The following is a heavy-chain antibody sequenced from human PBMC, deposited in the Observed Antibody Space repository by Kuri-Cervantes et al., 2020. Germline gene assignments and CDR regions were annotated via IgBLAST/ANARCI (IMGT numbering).Heavy chain of an antibody. CDR3: TTVALGAAAGRYLNY. Sequence: GESLKISCTASGFTFGDYAMSWVRQAPGKGLEWVSSISSSSSYIYYADSVKGRFTISRDNAKNSLYLQMGSLKTEDTAMYYCTTVALGAAAGRYLNYWGQGTLVTVSS. J-gene: IGHJ4*02. CDR2: ISSSSSYI. D-gene: IGHD2-15*01. V-gene: IGHV3-21*03. CDR1: GFTFGDYA.